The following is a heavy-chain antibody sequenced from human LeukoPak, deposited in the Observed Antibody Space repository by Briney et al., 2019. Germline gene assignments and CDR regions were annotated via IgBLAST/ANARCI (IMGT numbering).Heavy chain of an antibody. D-gene: IGHD5-24*01. CDR2: IYYSGST. CDR3: ARFGGDSYNYRTWFDY. V-gene: IGHV4-59*01. Sequence: SETLSLTCTVSGGSISSYYWSWIRQPPGKGLEWIGYIYYSGSTNYNPSLKSRVTISVDTSKNQFSLKLSSVTAADTAVYYCARFGGDSYNYRTWFDYWGQGTLVTVSS. CDR1: GGSISSYY. J-gene: IGHJ4*02.